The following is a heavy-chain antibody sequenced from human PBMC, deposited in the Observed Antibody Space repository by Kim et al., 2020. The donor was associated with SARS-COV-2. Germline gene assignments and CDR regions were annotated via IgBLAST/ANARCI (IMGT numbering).Heavy chain of an antibody. Sequence: GGSLRLSCGASGFTFSKAWMSWVRQAPGKGLEWVGRIRSKHDGGTTDHAAPVKGRFGISRDDSIHMLYLQMNSLKAEDTALYYCVIDVAEYQPHAFDHWGQGTLVTVTS. D-gene: IGHD6-6*01. CDR1: GFTFSKAW. CDR3: VIDVAEYQPHAFDH. CDR2: IRSKHDGGTT. V-gene: IGHV3-15*01. J-gene: IGHJ4*02.